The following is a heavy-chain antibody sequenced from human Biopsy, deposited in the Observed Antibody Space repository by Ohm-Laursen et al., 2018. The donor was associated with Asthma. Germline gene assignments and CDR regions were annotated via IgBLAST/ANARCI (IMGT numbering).Heavy chain of an antibody. J-gene: IGHJ4*02. Sequence: SSVKVSCKASGGSFSNFAFSWVRQAPGHGLEWMGTILTKFDVTSYAEKFQGRVTITADKSTSTTYMELSRLRSEDTAVYYCARSYDTDSYPVLVLDYWGQGTLVTVSS. V-gene: IGHV1-69*04. D-gene: IGHD3-22*01. CDR1: GGSFSNFA. CDR2: ILTKFDVT. CDR3: ARSYDTDSYPVLVLDY.